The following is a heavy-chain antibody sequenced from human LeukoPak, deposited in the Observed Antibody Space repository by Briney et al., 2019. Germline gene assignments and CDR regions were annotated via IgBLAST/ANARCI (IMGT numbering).Heavy chain of an antibody. V-gene: IGHV4-4*07. J-gene: IGHJ4*02. CDR2: IYTSGST. CDR1: GFTFSSYS. Sequence: GSLRLSCAASGFTFSSYSMNWIRQPAGKGLEWIGRIYTSGSTNYNPSLKSRVTMSVDTSKSQFSLKLSSVTAADTAVYYCARDSPFHSSQDYWGQGTLVTVSS. CDR3: ARDSPFHSSQDY. D-gene: IGHD6-13*01.